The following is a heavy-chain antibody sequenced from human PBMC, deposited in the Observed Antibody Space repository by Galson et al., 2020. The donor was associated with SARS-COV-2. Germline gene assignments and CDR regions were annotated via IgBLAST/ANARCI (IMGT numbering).Heavy chain of an antibody. D-gene: IGHD3-9*01. J-gene: IGHJ4*02. V-gene: IGHV3-30-3*01. CDR3: ARDYDISTGYFRGLFDF. CDR1: GFTFSSYA. CDR2: ISHDGVSN. Sequence: GESLKISCAASGFTFSSYAMHWVRQAPGKGLEWVAVISHDGVSNHYGDSVKGRFTISRDNSKNTLYLQVNSLRAEDTAVYYCARDYDISTGYFRGLFDFLGQGILVTVSS.